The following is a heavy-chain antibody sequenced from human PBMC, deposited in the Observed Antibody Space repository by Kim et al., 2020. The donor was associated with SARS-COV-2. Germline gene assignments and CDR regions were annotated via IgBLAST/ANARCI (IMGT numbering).Heavy chain of an antibody. D-gene: IGHD6-13*01. J-gene: IGHJ3*02. CDR2: ISGSGGST. CDR3: AKDRRGSWFAFDI. V-gene: IGHV3-23*01. Sequence: GGSLRLSCAASGFTFSSYAMSWVRQAPGKGLEWVSAISGSGGSTYYADSVKGRFTISRDNSKNTLYLQMNSLRAEDTAIYYCAKDRRGSWFAFDIWGQGTMVTVSS. CDR1: GFTFSSYA.